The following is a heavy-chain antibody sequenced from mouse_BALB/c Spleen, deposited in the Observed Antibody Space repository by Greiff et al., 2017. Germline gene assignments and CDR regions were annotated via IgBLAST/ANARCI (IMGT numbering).Heavy chain of an antibody. Sequence: VQLVESGAELARPWASVKMSCKASGYTFTSYTMHWVKQRPGQGLEWIGYINPSSGYTNYNQKFKDKATLTADKSSSTAYMQLSSLTSEDSAVYYCAREGLYDYDAAWFAYWGQGTLVTVSA. J-gene: IGHJ3*01. V-gene: IGHV1-4*01. CDR1: GYTFTSYT. D-gene: IGHD2-4*01. CDR2: INPSSGYT. CDR3: AREGLYDYDAAWFAY.